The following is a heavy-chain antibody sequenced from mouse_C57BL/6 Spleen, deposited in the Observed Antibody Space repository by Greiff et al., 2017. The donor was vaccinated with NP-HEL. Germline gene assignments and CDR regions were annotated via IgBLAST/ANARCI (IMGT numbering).Heavy chain of an antibody. CDR1: GYTFTSYW. V-gene: IGHV1-61*01. CDR2: IYPSDSET. D-gene: IGHD1-1*01. J-gene: IGHJ2*01. Sequence: VQLQQPGAELVRPGSPVKLSCKASGYTFTSYWMDWVKQRPGQGLEWIGNIYPSDSETHYNQKFKDKATLTVDKSSSTAYMQLSSLTSEDSAVYYCARRYYYGSSLYFDYWGQGTTLTVSS. CDR3: ARRYYYGSSLYFDY.